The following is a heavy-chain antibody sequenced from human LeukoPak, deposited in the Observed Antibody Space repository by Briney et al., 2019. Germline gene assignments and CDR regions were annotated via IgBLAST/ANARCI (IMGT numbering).Heavy chain of an antibody. J-gene: IGHJ4*02. V-gene: IGHV3-11*05. CDR1: GXTFSDYF. Sequence: PGGSLRLSCAASGXTFSDYFVSWIRQAPGKGQEWVSYISRTSDYTNYADSVKGRFTISRDNAKNSLYLQMNSLRVEDTAVYYCARDDSAMFPDCWGQGTLVTVSS. CDR2: ISRTSDYT. CDR3: ARDDSAMFPDC. D-gene: IGHD5-18*01.